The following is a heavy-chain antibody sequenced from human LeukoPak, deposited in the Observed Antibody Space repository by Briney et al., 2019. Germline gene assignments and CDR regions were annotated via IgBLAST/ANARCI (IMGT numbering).Heavy chain of an antibody. CDR3: ARGPSIAARYDAFDI. Sequence: PGGSLRLSCAASEFXFTSYELNWVRQAPGKGLEWVSYISSSGNTISYADSVKGRFTISRDNAKNSLYLQVISLRAEDTAVYYCARGPSIAARYDAFDIWGQGTMVTVSS. V-gene: IGHV3-48*03. D-gene: IGHD6-6*01. CDR1: EFXFTSYE. J-gene: IGHJ3*02. CDR2: ISSSGNTI.